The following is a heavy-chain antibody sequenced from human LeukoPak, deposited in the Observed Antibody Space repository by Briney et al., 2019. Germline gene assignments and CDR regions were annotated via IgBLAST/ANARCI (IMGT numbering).Heavy chain of an antibody. Sequence: SETLSLTCTVSGGSISSYYWSWIRQPPGKGLEWIGYIYYSGSTTYNPSLKSRVTISVDTSKKQLSLELSSVTAADTAVYYCARHQDVGAIAFDYWGQGTLVTVSS. CDR1: GGSISSYY. D-gene: IGHD1-26*01. CDR2: IYYSGST. J-gene: IGHJ4*02. V-gene: IGHV4-59*08. CDR3: ARHQDVGAIAFDY.